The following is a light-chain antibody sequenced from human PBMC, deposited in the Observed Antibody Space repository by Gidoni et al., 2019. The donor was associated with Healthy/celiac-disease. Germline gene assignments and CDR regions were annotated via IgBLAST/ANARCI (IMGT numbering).Light chain of an antibody. CDR1: QSISSW. J-gene: IGKJ5*01. Sequence: DLQMTQSPSTLSASVGDRVTITCLASQSISSWLAWYQQKPGKAPKLLIYKASSLERGVPARFSGSGSGTEFTLTISSLQPDEFATYYCQQYNRYSITFXQXTRLEIK. CDR3: QQYNRYSIT. V-gene: IGKV1-5*03. CDR2: KAS.